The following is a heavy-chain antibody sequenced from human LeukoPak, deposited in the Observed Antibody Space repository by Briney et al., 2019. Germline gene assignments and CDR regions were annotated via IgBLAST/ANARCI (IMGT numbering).Heavy chain of an antibody. Sequence: GGSLRLSCAAFGFIVSSNYMSWVRQAPGKGLEWVSVIYSGGSTYYADSVKGRFTISRHNSKNTLYLQMNSLRAEDTAVYYCARADYAYDAFDIWGQGTMVTVSS. CDR2: IYSGGST. V-gene: IGHV3-53*04. CDR1: GFIVSSNY. D-gene: IGHD4-17*01. J-gene: IGHJ3*02. CDR3: ARADYAYDAFDI.